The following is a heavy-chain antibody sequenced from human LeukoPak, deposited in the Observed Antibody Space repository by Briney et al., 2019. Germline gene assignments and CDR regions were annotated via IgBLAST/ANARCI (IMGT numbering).Heavy chain of an antibody. CDR3: ASCSSTNCY. J-gene: IGHJ4*02. V-gene: IGHV3-15*01. Sequence: GGSLRLSCAASGFTFSDAWINWVRQAPGKGLEWVGRIKRKTDGGTSEYAAPVKGRFTISGDDSKNTVYLQMHSLKTEDTAVYYCASCSSTNCYWGQGTLVTVSS. CDR1: GFTFSDAW. CDR2: IKRKTDGGTS. D-gene: IGHD2-2*01.